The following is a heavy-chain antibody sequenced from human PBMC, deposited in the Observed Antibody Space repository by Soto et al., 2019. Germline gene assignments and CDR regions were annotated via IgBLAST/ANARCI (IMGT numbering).Heavy chain of an antibody. Sequence: ASVKVSCKASGYTFTSYAMHWVRQAPGQRLEWMGWINAGNGNTKYSQKFQGRVTITRDTSASTAYMELSSLRSEDTAVYYCARVKCSSTSCYDAFDIWGQGTMVTVSS. D-gene: IGHD2-2*01. V-gene: IGHV1-3*01. CDR3: ARVKCSSTSCYDAFDI. J-gene: IGHJ3*02. CDR1: GYTFTSYA. CDR2: INAGNGNT.